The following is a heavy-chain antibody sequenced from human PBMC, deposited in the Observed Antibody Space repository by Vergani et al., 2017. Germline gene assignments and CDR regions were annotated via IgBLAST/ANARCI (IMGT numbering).Heavy chain of an antibody. CDR1: GYSFTTYW. CDR2: IDPSDSYT. CDR3: ARHFTSAAHFDY. Sequence: EVQLVPSGAEVKKPGESLRISCQGSGYSFTTYWITWVRQMPGKGLEWMGRIDPSDSYTNYSPSFQGHVTISADKSISTAYLQWSSLKASDTAMYYCARHFTSAAHFDYWGQGTLVTVSS. D-gene: IGHD3-3*02. J-gene: IGHJ4*02. V-gene: IGHV5-10-1*03.